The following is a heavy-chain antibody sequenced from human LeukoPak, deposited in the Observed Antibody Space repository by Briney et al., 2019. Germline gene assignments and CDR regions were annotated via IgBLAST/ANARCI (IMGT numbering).Heavy chain of an antibody. CDR2: ISWNSGSI. CDR1: GFTFDDYA. D-gene: IGHD2-2*01. V-gene: IGHV3-9*01. Sequence: GRSLRLSCAASGFTFDDYAMHWVRQAPGKGLEWVSGISWNSGSIGYADSVKGRFTISRDNAKNSLYLQMNSLRAEDTALYYCAKDSCSSTTCSLGYWGRGTLVTVSS. CDR3: AKDSCSSTTCSLGY. J-gene: IGHJ4*02.